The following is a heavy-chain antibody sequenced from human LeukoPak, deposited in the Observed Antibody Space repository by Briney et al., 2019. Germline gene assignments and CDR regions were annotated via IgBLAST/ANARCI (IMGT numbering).Heavy chain of an antibody. CDR1: EYSFATYW. J-gene: IGHJ4*02. Sequence: HGESLKISCQGSEYSFATYWIAWLRQMPGKGLEWTGIIYPSDSDTRYSPSFQGQVTISADQSLNTARLQRPSLSASDPVMYCWARPLQGIVGATGFDYWGQGTLVTVSS. CDR2: IYPSDSDT. CDR3: ARPLQGIVGATGFDY. D-gene: IGHD1-26*01. V-gene: IGHV5-51*01.